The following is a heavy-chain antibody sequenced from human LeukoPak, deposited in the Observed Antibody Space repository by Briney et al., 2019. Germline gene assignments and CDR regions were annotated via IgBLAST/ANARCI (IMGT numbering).Heavy chain of an antibody. J-gene: IGHJ4*02. D-gene: IGHD2-8*01. CDR3: ATDPASYCTSSTCDFDY. Sequence: GGSLRLXCAASGFTYSSYWMSWVRLAPGKGLEWVANIKQDGSEKYYVGSVKGRFTISRDNAKNSLYLQMNNLGAEDTAVYYCATDPASYCTSSTCDFDYWGQGTLVTVSS. CDR1: GFTYSSYW. CDR2: IKQDGSEK. V-gene: IGHV3-7*01.